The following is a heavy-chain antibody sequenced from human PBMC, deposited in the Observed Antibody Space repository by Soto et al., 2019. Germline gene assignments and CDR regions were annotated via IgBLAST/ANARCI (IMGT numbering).Heavy chain of an antibody. Sequence: SETLSLTCTVSGGSISSGDYYWSWIRQPPGKGLEWIGYIYYSGSTYYNPSLKSRVTISVDTSKNQFSLKLSSVTAADTAVYYCARAPREAAAHRDGMDVWGQGTTVTVSS. CDR1: GGSISSGDYY. CDR2: IYYSGST. V-gene: IGHV4-30-4*01. CDR3: ARAPREAAAHRDGMDV. D-gene: IGHD6-13*01. J-gene: IGHJ6*02.